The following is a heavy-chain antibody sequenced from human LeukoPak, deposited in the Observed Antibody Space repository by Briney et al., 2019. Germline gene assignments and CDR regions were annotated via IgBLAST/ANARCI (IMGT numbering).Heavy chain of an antibody. D-gene: IGHD3-10*01. CDR2: IYTSGST. CDR3: ARGFLGDYFGSGSYYVFDF. J-gene: IGHJ4*02. Sequence: SETLSLTCTVSGVSISSYYWSWIRQPAGKGLERIGRIYTSGSTKYNPSLKSRVTMSVDTSKNQFSLKLSSVTAADTAVYYCARGFLGDYFGSGSYYVFDFWGQGTLVTVSS. CDR1: GVSISSYY. V-gene: IGHV4-4*07.